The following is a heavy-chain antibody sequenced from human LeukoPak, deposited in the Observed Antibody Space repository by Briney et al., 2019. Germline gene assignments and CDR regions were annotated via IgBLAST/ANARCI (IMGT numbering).Heavy chain of an antibody. CDR3: ARVREYCSSTSYYDYYYYGMDV. J-gene: IGHJ6*02. CDR1: GFTFSSYW. CDR2: IKQDGSEK. Sequence: GGSLRLSCAVSGFTFSSYWMSWVRQAPGKGLEWVANIKQDGSEKYYVDSVKGRFTISRGNAKNSLYLQMNSLRAEDTAVYYCARVREYCSSTSYYDYYYYGMDVWGQGTTVTVSS. D-gene: IGHD2-2*01. V-gene: IGHV3-7*01.